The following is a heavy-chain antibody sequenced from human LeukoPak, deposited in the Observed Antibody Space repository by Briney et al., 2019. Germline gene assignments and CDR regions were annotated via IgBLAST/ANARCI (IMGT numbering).Heavy chain of an antibody. D-gene: IGHD4-17*01. CDR3: ARDGLYGDSPYYYYVDV. J-gene: IGHJ6*03. CDR1: GFTFSRSS. V-gene: IGHV3-21*01. Sequence: PGGSLRLSCAASGFTFSRSSMNWVRQAPGKGLEWVASISSSSTYIYYADSVRGRFTMSRDNAKSSLYLQMNSLRAEDTAEYYCARDGLYGDSPYYYYVDVWGKGTTVTVSS. CDR2: ISSSSTYI.